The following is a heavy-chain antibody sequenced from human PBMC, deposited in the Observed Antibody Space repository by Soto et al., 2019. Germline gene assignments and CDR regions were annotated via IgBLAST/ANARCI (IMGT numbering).Heavy chain of an antibody. Sequence: ASVKVSCKASGNIFTNSYMHWVRQAPGQRLEWMGWINAGNGNTKYSQKFQGRVTITRDTSASTAYMELSSLRSEDTAVYYCAKSATVPAAIAYWGQGTLVTVSS. CDR1: GNIFTNSY. CDR3: AKSATVPAAIAY. V-gene: IGHV1-3*01. J-gene: IGHJ4*02. D-gene: IGHD2-2*02. CDR2: INAGNGNT.